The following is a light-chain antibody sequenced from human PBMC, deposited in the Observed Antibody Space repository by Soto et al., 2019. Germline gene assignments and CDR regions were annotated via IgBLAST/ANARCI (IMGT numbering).Light chain of an antibody. V-gene: IGKV3-15*01. CDR1: QSVSID. CDR3: KQYDRWPLT. CDR2: GAS. J-gene: IGKJ1*01. Sequence: EIVMTQSPATLSVSPGERATLSCRASQSVSIDLAWYQQTPGQAPRLLIYGASTRATGIPVRFSGSASGTEFTITISSLKSEDCTVSPCKQYDRWPLTFGQETKVEIK.